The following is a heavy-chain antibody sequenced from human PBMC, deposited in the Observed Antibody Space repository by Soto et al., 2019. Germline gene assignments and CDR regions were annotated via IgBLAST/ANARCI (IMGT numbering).Heavy chain of an antibody. D-gene: IGHD3-22*01. J-gene: IGHJ2*01. Sequence: SVKVSCKASGGTFSSYAISWVLQAPGQGLEWMGGIIPIFGTANYAQKFQGRVTITADESTSTAYMELSSLRSEDTAVYYCARDAESSDSSGYHWSRRWGSGTMV. CDR1: GGTFSSYA. CDR2: IIPIFGTA. CDR3: ARDAESSDSSGYHWSRR. V-gene: IGHV1-69*13.